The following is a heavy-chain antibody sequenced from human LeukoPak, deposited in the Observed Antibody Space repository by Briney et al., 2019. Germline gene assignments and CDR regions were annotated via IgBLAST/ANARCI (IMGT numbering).Heavy chain of an antibody. CDR1: GDSVSSNSAA. D-gene: IGHD2-15*01. V-gene: IGHV6-1*01. CDR2: TYYRSKWYN. Sequence: SQTLSLTCAVSGDSVSSNSAAWNCIRQSPSRGLEWLGRTYYRSKWYNDYAVSVKSRITINPDTSKNHFSLQLSSATPEDTAVYYCARACSGASCPFDYWGQGTLVTVSS. CDR3: ARACSGASCPFDY. J-gene: IGHJ4*02.